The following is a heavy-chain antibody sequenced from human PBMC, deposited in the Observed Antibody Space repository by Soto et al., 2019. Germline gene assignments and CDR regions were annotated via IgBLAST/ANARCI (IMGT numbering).Heavy chain of an antibody. Sequence: GGSLRLSCAASGFTVSSNYMSWVRPDPGKGLEWVSVIYSGGSTYYADSVKGRFTISRDNSKNTLYLQMNSLRAEDTAVYYCARGRDSITIFGVVIPYGMDVWGQGTTVTVSS. V-gene: IGHV3-53*01. CDR3: ARGRDSITIFGVVIPYGMDV. CDR2: IYSGGST. D-gene: IGHD3-3*01. CDR1: GFTVSSNY. J-gene: IGHJ6*02.